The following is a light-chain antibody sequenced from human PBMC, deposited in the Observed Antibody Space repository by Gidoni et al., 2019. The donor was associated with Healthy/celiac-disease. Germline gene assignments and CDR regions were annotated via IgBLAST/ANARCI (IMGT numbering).Light chain of an antibody. J-gene: IGKJ2*01. Sequence: EIVMTQSPATLSVSPGERATLSCRASQSVNSNLAWYQQKPGQAPRLLIYGASTRATGIPARCSGSGSGTEFTLTISRLQSEDFAVYYCQQYNNWPRTFXXXTKLEIK. CDR1: QSVNSN. CDR2: GAS. V-gene: IGKV3-15*01. CDR3: QQYNNWPRT.